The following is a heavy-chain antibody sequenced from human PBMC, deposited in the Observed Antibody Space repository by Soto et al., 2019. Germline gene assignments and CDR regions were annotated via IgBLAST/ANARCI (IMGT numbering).Heavy chain of an antibody. J-gene: IGHJ6*02. Sequence: GGSLRLSCAASGFTFSSYAMHWVRQAPGKGLEWVAVISYDGSNKYYADSVKGRFTISRDNSKNTLYLQMNSLRAEDTAVYYCARREDDSSGYYYYYYYGMDVWGQGTTVTVSS. V-gene: IGHV3-30-3*01. D-gene: IGHD3-22*01. CDR1: GFTFSSYA. CDR3: ARREDDSSGYYYYYYYGMDV. CDR2: ISYDGSNK.